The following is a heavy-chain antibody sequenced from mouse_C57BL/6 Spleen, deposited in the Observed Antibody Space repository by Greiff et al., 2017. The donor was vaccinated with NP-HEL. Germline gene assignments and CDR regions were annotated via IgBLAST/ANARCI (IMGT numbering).Heavy chain of an antibody. CDR3: ARPSITTEYYFDY. CDR2: IDPSDSYT. CDR1: GYTFTSYW. Sequence: QVQLQQPGAELVMPGASVKLSCKASGYTFTSYWMHWVKQRPGQGLEWIGEIDPSDSYTNYNQKFKGKSTLTVDKSSSTAYMQLSSLTSEDSAVYYCARPSITTEYYFDYWGQGTTLTVSS. V-gene: IGHV1-69*01. J-gene: IGHJ2*01. D-gene: IGHD1-1*01.